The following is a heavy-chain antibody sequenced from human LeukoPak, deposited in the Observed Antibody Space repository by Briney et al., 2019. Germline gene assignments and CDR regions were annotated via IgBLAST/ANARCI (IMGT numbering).Heavy chain of an antibody. D-gene: IGHD2-2*01. Sequence: ASVKVSCKGSGYTFTSYGISWVRQAHGQGLEWMGWISAYNGNTNYAQNLQGRVTMTTATSTSTAYLELRSLRSDDTAVYYCARGVVPAARDYYGMDVWGQGTTVTVSS. J-gene: IGHJ6*02. CDR3: ARGVVPAARDYYGMDV. V-gene: IGHV1-18*01. CDR2: ISAYNGNT. CDR1: GYTFTSYG.